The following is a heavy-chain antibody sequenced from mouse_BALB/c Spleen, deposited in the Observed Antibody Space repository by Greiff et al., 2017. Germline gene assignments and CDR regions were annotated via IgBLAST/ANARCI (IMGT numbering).Heavy chain of an antibody. D-gene: IGHD1-1*01. CDR1: GFNIKDTY. CDR2: IDPANGNT. J-gene: IGHJ3*01. CDR3: ARSGSSYPAWFAY. V-gene: IGHV14-3*02. Sequence: EVQLQQSGAELVKPEASVKLSCTASGFNIKDTYMHWVKQRPEQGLEWIGRIDPANGNTKYDPKFQGKATITADTSSNTAYLQLSSLTSEDTAVYYCARSGSSYPAWFAYWGQGTLVTVSA.